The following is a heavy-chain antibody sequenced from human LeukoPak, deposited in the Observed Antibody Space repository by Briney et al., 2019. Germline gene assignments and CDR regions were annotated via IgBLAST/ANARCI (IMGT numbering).Heavy chain of an antibody. V-gene: IGHV3-30-3*01. D-gene: IGHD1-7*01. CDR2: ISYDGSNK. CDR1: GFTFSSYA. CDR3: AKDGTTRGAFYFDS. Sequence: GGSLRLSCAASGFTFSSYAMHWVRQAPGKGLERVAVISYDGSNKYYADSVKGRFTISRDNSKNTLYLQMNSLRAEDTAVYYCAKDGTTRGAFYFDSWGQGTLVTVSS. J-gene: IGHJ4*02.